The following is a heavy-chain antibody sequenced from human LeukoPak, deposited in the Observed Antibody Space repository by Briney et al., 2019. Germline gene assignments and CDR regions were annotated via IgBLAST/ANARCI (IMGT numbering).Heavy chain of an antibody. CDR2: ISSDGTYT. CDR1: GFTFSSHL. D-gene: IGHD2-2*01. CDR3: VSFYETY. Sequence: GGSLRLSCAASGFTFSSHLMHWVRHAPGKGLVWVSRISSDGTYTNYADSVKGRFTISKDNAKNTVYLQMNNLRAEDTAVYYCVSFYETYWGRGTLVTVSS. J-gene: IGHJ4*02. V-gene: IGHV3-74*01.